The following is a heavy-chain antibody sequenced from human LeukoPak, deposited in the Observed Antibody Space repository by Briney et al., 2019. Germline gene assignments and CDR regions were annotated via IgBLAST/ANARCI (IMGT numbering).Heavy chain of an antibody. CDR3: AKDLLSGELGN. D-gene: IGHD7-27*01. Sequence: GRSLRLSCAASGFTFSSYGMHWVRQAPGKGLEWVAVIWYDGSNKYYADSVKGRFTISRANSKNTLYLQMNSLRAEDTAVYYCAKDLLSGELGNWGQGTMVTVSS. J-gene: IGHJ3*01. V-gene: IGHV3-33*06. CDR1: GFTFSSYG. CDR2: IWYDGSNK.